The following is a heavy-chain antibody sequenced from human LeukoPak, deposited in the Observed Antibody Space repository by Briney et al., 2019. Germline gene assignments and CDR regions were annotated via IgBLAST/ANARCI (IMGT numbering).Heavy chain of an antibody. D-gene: IGHD3-10*01. V-gene: IGHV5-51*01. J-gene: IGHJ4*02. CDR2: FNPDDSDT. CDR1: GYSFTSHW. CDR3: ARQDEGSVVRGVIIDY. Sequence: GESLKISCKGSGYSFTSHWIGWVGQMPGKGLEWMGIFNPDDSDTIYSPSFQGQVTISADKSISTAYLQWSSLKASDTAIYYCARQDEGSVVRGVIIDYWGQGTLVTVSS.